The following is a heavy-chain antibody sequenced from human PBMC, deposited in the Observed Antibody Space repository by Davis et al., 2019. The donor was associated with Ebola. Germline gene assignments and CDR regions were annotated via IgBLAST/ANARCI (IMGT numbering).Heavy chain of an antibody. V-gene: IGHV1-8*02. CDR3: ARAVRYSAVVSRSSRKYYFDY. J-gene: IGHJ4*02. CDR2: IIPIFGTA. CDR1: GYTFANYG. Sequence: ASVKVSCKASGYTFANYGITWVRQAPGQGLEWMGGIIPIFGTANYAQKFQGRVTMTRNTSISTAYMELSSLRPEDTAVYYCARAVRYSAVVSRSSRKYYFDYWGQGTLVTVAS. D-gene: IGHD5/OR15-5a*01.